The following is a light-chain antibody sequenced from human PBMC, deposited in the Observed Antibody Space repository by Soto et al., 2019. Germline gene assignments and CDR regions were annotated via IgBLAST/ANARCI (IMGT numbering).Light chain of an antibody. Sequence: QSVLTQPASLSGSPGQSITISCTGTNSDIGSYNLVSWYQQYPGKDPTLLIYEASKRPSGVSDRFSASKSGVTASLTISGLQAEDEADYYCCSFASDSPLVFGGGTKVPS. CDR3: CSFASDSPLV. CDR2: EAS. CDR1: NSDIGSYNL. J-gene: IGLJ3*02. V-gene: IGLV2-23*01.